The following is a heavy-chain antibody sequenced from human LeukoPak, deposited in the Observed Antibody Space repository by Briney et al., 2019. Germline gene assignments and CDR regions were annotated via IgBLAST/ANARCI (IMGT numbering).Heavy chain of an antibody. CDR2: ISYDGRNDK. D-gene: IGHD3-3*01. Sequence: GGSLRLSCAASGFTFNSYAMHWVRQAPGKGLQWVAVISYDGRNDKYYADSVKGRFTISRDNSKNTLYVQMNSLRAEGTAVYYCARDSGYGFWSGYFAIDYWGQGTLVTVSS. CDR1: GFTFNSYA. J-gene: IGHJ4*02. CDR3: ARDSGYGFWSGYFAIDY. V-gene: IGHV3-30*04.